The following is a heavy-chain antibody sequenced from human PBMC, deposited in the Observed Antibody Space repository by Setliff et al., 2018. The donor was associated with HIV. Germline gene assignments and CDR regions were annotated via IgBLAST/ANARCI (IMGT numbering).Heavy chain of an antibody. D-gene: IGHD4-17*01. CDR3: AKGAGFYGDYTFDY. J-gene: IGHJ4*02. CDR1: CASITSHY. Sequence: SETLSLTCTVSCASITSHYWSWIRQSPGRELEWIGYIYSTGRTNYNPSLQSLVSISMDASKKKFSLQVTSVTSAYTAVYYCAKGAGFYGDYTFDYWGQGNLVTVSS. CDR2: IYSTGRT. V-gene: IGHV4-59*11.